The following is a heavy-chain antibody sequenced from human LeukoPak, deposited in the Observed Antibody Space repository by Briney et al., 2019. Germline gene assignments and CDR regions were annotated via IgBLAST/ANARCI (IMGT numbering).Heavy chain of an antibody. CDR3: VRDGVGAPPFDY. CDR1: GFTFSSNW. V-gene: IGHV3-74*01. CDR2: IKGDGSST. J-gene: IGHJ4*02. Sequence: GGSLRLSCAASGFTFSSNWMYWVRQAPGKGLVWVSRIKGDGSSTSYADSVKGRFTISRDNAKNTLFLQMNSLRAEDTAVYYCVRDGVGAPPFDYWGQGALVTASS. D-gene: IGHD1-26*01.